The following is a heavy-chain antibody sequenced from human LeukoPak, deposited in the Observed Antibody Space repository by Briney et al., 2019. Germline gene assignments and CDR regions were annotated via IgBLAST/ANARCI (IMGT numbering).Heavy chain of an antibody. V-gene: IGHV4-59*01. CDR3: ASEGRYSGCFVA. Sequence: KPSETLSLTCTVSGGSISNYYWSWIRQPPGKGLEWIGYIYDSDSTNYNPSLQGRVTMSEDTSKNQFSLKLTSVTAADTAVYYCASEGRYSGCFVAWGQGTLVTVSS. CDR1: GGSISNYY. D-gene: IGHD4-11*01. CDR2: IYDSDST. J-gene: IGHJ5*02.